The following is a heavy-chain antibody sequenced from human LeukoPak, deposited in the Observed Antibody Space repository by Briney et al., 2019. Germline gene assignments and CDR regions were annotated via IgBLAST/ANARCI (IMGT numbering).Heavy chain of an antibody. CDR2: INTNTGNP. CDR3: VRNGAIVYYYYMDV. CDR1: RYTFTNYA. Sequence: ASVKVSCKASRYTFTNYAMNWVRQAPGQGLEWMGWINTNTGNPTYAQGFTGRFVFSLDTSVSMAYLQISSLKAEDTAVYYCVRNGAIVYYYYMDVWGKGTTVTVSS. V-gene: IGHV7-4-1*04. D-gene: IGHD2-15*01. J-gene: IGHJ6*03.